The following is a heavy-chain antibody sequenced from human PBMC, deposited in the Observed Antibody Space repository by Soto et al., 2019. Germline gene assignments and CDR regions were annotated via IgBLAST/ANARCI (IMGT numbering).Heavy chain of an antibody. CDR3: ARDVQGMAPYAFDV. J-gene: IGHJ3*01. D-gene: IGHD3-10*01. CDR2: IWYDGSNK. Sequence: QVQLVESGGGVAKPGRSLRLSCTVSGFTFSGHAMHWVRQAPGKELVCVTQIWYDGSNKYYAESVKGRFTISRDNSNNTLYRKMNSLRVEDTAVYYCARDVQGMAPYAFDVWGQGTSVTVSS. V-gene: IGHV3-33*01. CDR1: GFTFSGHA.